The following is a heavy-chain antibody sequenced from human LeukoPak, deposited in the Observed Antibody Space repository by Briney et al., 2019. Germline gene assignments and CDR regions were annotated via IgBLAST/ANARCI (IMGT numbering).Heavy chain of an antibody. Sequence: PGGSLRLSCAASGFTFSSYWMSWVRQGPGKGLEWVANIRQDGSVQNYVDSVKGRFTISRDNPKNSVYLQMSSLRAEDTAVYYCLVTTRGRGFDYWGQGTLVTVSS. CDR3: LVTTRGRGFDY. J-gene: IGHJ4*02. CDR1: GFTFSSYW. D-gene: IGHD1/OR15-1a*01. V-gene: IGHV3-7*01. CDR2: IRQDGSVQ.